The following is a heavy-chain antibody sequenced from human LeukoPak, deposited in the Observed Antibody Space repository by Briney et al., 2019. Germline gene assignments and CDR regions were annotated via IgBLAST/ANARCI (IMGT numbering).Heavy chain of an antibody. D-gene: IGHD1-1*01. CDR3: ARGSGGERAFGI. Sequence: SETLSLTCDVYGGSFSGYYWSWIRQSPGKGLEWIGEINHSGSTNYNPSLKSRVTISVDTSKNQFSLKLSSVTAADTAVYYCARGSGGERAFGIWGQGTMVTVSS. V-gene: IGHV4-34*01. J-gene: IGHJ3*02. CDR2: INHSGST. CDR1: GGSFSGYY.